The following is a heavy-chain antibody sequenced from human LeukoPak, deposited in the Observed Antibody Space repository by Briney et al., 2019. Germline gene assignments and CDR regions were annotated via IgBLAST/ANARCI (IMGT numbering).Heavy chain of an antibody. V-gene: IGHV1-69*04. CDR3: ARDRSVVVPAYGMDV. Sequence: APVKVSCKASGGTFSSYAISWVRQAPGQGLEWMGRIIPILGIANYAQKFQGRVTITADKSTSTAYMELSSLRSEDTAVYYCARDRSVVVPAYGMDVWGQGTTVTVSS. CDR2: IIPILGIA. CDR1: GGTFSSYA. D-gene: IGHD2-2*01. J-gene: IGHJ6*02.